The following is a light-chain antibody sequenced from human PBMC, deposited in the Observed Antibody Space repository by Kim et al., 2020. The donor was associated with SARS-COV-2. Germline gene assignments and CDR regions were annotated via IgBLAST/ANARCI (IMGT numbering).Light chain of an antibody. CDR2: DDI. CDR1: NSNIGNNA. CDR3: AAWNDSLNAWV. J-gene: IGLJ3*02. V-gene: IGLV1-44*01. Sequence: GQRVTISCYHSNSNIGNNAISWYQQVPGTAPRLLIYDDIQRSSGVPDRFSASKSGTSASLTISGLQSEDAADYYCAAWNDSLNAWVFGAGTQLTVL.